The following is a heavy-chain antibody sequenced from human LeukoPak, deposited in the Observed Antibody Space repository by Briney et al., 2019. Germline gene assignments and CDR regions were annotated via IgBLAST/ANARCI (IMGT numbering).Heavy chain of an antibody. CDR2: IYTSGST. D-gene: IGHD2-15*01. CDR3: ARKAGFCSGVTCYSWFDL. CDR1: GGSISSYY. J-gene: IGHJ5*02. V-gene: IGHV4-4*07. Sequence: SETLSLTCTVSGGSISSYYWSWIRQPAGKGLEWIGRIYTSGSTNYNPSLKSRVTISVDKSKNQFSLKLSSVTAADTAVYYCARKAGFCSGVTCYSWFDLWGQGTLVTVSS.